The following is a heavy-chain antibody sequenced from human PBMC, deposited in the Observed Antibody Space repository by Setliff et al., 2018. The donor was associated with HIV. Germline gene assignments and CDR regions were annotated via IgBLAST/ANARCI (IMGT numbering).Heavy chain of an antibody. CDR1: GFTFSSYG. V-gene: IGHV3-30*02. J-gene: IGHJ4*02. CDR2: MRYDGSNK. CDR3: AKDAVDTAMVPSFFGDY. Sequence: GGSLRLSCAAPGFTFSSYGMHWVRQAPGKGLEGVAFMRYDGSNKYYADSVKGRFTISRDKSKNTLYLQMNSLRAEDTAVYYCAKDAVDTAMVPSFFGDYWGQGTLVTVSS. D-gene: IGHD5-18*01.